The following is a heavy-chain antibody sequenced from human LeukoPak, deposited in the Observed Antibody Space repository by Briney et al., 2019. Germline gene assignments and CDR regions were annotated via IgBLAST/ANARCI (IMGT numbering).Heavy chain of an antibody. J-gene: IGHJ4*02. CDR3: ATIASAGGRVY. V-gene: IGHV5-51*01. CDR1: GYSFTTYW. Sequence: GEPLKISCKGFGYSFTTYWIGWVRQMPGKGLEWMGIIYPGDSDTRYSPSFQGQVTISADKSVSTAYLQWSNLEASDTAMYYCATIASAGGRVYLGQGTQVTVSS. D-gene: IGHD2-21*01. CDR2: IYPGDSDT.